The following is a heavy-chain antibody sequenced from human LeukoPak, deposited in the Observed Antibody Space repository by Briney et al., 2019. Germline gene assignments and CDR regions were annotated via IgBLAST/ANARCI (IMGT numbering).Heavy chain of an antibody. V-gene: IGHV3-7*04. Sequence: GGSLRLSCAASGFTFSSYWMSWVRQAPGKGLEWVSNMKQDGSEKYYVDSVKGRFTISRDYARNSLYLQMNSLRAEDTGVYYCAGSLAAGFDIWGQGTMVTVSS. J-gene: IGHJ3*02. CDR2: MKQDGSEK. CDR3: AGSLAAGFDI. D-gene: IGHD6-25*01. CDR1: GFTFSSYW.